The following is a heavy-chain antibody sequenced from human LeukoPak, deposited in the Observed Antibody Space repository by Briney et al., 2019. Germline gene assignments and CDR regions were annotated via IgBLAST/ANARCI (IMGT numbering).Heavy chain of an antibody. Sequence: GGSLRLSCAASGFTFSSYGMHWVRQAPGKGLEWVAVIWYDGSNKYYADSVKGRFTISRDNSKNTLYLQMNSLRAEDTAVYYCARDWSREIAVAGGSTNFDYWGQGTLVTVSS. CDR3: ARDWSREIAVAGGSTNFDY. CDR1: GFTFSSYG. D-gene: IGHD6-19*01. J-gene: IGHJ4*02. CDR2: IWYDGSNK. V-gene: IGHV3-33*01.